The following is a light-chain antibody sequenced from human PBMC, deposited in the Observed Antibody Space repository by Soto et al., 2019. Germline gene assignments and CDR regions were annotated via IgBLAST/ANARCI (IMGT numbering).Light chain of an antibody. Sequence: QSALTQPASVSGSPGQSITISCTGTSSDVGGYNYVSWHQQHPGKAPKLMIYDVSNRPSGISNRFSDSKSGNTASLAISGLLPEDEADYYCTSYTSTTHVVFGGGTKLTVL. CDR3: TSYTSTTHVV. J-gene: IGLJ2*01. V-gene: IGLV2-14*03. CDR2: DVS. CDR1: SSDVGGYNY.